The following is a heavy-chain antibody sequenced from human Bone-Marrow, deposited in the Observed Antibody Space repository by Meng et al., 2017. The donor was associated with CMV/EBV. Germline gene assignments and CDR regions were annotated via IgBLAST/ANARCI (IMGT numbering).Heavy chain of an antibody. Sequence: ASVKVSCKASGYTFTSYDINWVRQATGQGLEWMGWMNPNSGNTGYAQKFQGRVTMTRNTSISTAYMELSSLRSEDTAVYYCARVPRNYPGSFDYWGQGSLVTVSS. CDR2: MNPNSGNT. D-gene: IGHD3-10*01. CDR3: ARVPRNYPGSFDY. V-gene: IGHV1-8*01. J-gene: IGHJ4*02. CDR1: GYTFTSYD.